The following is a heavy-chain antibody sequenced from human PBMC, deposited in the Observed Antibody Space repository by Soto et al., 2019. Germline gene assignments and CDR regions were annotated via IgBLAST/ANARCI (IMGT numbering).Heavy chain of an antibody. CDR3: THCSGESCHGGYFGMDV. CDR2: INSDGTTT. V-gene: IGHV3-74*01. CDR1: GFTFSGYW. Sequence: PGGSLRLSCAASGFTFSGYWMHWVRQSPGKGLVWVSRINSDGTTTAYADSVKGRFTISRDNSKNALYLQMSSLRAEDTAVYYCTHCSGESCHGGYFGMDVWGQGTTVTVSS. D-gene: IGHD2-15*01. J-gene: IGHJ6*02.